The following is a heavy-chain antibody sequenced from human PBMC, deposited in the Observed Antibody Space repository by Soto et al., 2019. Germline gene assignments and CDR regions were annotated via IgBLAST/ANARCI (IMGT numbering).Heavy chain of an antibody. CDR2: IIPILGIA. CDR1: GGTFSSYT. J-gene: IGHJ4*02. V-gene: IGHV1-69*02. D-gene: IGHD5-12*01. Sequence: SVKVSCKASGGTFSSYTISWVRQAPGQGLEWMGRIIPILGIANYAQKFQGRVTITADKSTSTAYMELSSLRSEDTAVYYCASRYSGYDYSSDYWGQGTLVTVSS. CDR3: ASRYSGYDYSSDY.